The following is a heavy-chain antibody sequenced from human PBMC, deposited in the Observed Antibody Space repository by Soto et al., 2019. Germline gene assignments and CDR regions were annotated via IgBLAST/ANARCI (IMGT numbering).Heavy chain of an antibody. CDR3: ARVRGVIIKDYWFDP. CDR2: IISSGSTI. D-gene: IGHD3-10*01. J-gene: IGHJ5*02. CDR1: GFTFSSYE. Sequence: GGSLRLSCAASGFTFSSYEMNWVRQAPGKGLECVSYIISSGSTIYYADSVKGRFTISRDNAKNSLYLQMNSPRAEDTAVYYCARVRGVIIKDYWFDPWGQGTLVTVSS. V-gene: IGHV3-48*03.